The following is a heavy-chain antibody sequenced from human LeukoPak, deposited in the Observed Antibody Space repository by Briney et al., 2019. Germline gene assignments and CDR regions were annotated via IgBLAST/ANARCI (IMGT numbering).Heavy chain of an antibody. Sequence: GGSLRLSCVSSGFTFSNQWMKWVRQAPGKGLEWVASINEDGSGKFSVGSVKDRITISRDNTRNSLDLQINSLTVEDTAIYYCARGDGDVWGTGTTVTVSS. CDR3: ARGDGDV. V-gene: IGHV3-7*01. J-gene: IGHJ6*04. D-gene: IGHD2-21*02. CDR2: INEDGSGK. CDR1: GFTFSNQW.